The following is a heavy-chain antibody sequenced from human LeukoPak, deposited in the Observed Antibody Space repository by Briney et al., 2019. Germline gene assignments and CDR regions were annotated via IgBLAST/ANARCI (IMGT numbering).Heavy chain of an antibody. J-gene: IGHJ4*02. CDR3: AKDRVGATAMGALHY. V-gene: IGHV3-23*01. CDR2: ISDSGTNT. Sequence: GGSLRLSCAASGFTFSSYAMSWVRQAPGKGLEWLSVISDSGTNTYYADSVKARVTISRDNSKNTLYLQMNSLRAEDTAVYYCAKDRVGATAMGALHYWGQGTLVTVSS. D-gene: IGHD1-26*01. CDR1: GFTFSSYA.